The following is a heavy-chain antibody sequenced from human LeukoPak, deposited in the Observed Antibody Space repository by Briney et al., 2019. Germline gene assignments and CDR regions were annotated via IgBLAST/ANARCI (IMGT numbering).Heavy chain of an antibody. CDR3: ARGYYDSSGYRAGMDV. CDR1: GFTFSSYW. CDR2: INTDGSTT. V-gene: IGHV3-74*01. Sequence: PGGSLRLSCVASGFTFSSYWMHWVRRAPGKGLVWVLRINTDGSTTSYADSVKGRFTISRDNAKNTLYLQMNSLRAEDTAVYYCARGYYDSSGYRAGMDVWGQGTTVTVSS. J-gene: IGHJ6*02. D-gene: IGHD3-22*01.